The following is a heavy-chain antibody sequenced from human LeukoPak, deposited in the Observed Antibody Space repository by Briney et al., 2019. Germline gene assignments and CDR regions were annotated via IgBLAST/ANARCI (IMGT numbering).Heavy chain of an antibody. Sequence: RAAVTVSCMASGGTLSSYAISWVRPAPGQGLEWMGGIIPIFGTANYAQNFQGRVTITADESTSTAYMELSSLRSEDTAVYYCARAPDLAVAGEYYFDYWGQGNLLSVSS. CDR3: ARAPDLAVAGEYYFDY. CDR1: GGTLSSYA. D-gene: IGHD6-19*01. CDR2: IIPIFGTA. V-gene: IGHV1-69*13. J-gene: IGHJ4*02.